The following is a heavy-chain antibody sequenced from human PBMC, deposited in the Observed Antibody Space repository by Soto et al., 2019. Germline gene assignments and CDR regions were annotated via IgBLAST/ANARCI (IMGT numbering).Heavy chain of an antibody. CDR3: ARGGGTILAPLP. J-gene: IGHJ5*02. CDR2: INPNSGAT. Sequence: ASVKVSCKASGYTFTGYFMHWVRQAPGQGLEWMGWINPNSGATKYAQKFQGRVTLSRDTSISTAYMELSGLRSDDPAVYYCARGGGTILAPLPWGQGTLVTVSS. D-gene: IGHD3-3*01. CDR1: GYTFTGYF. V-gene: IGHV1-2*02.